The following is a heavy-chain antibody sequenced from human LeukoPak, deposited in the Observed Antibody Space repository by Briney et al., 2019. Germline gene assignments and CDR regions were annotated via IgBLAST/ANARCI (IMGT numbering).Heavy chain of an antibody. D-gene: IGHD3-3*01. J-gene: IGHJ4*02. CDR3: ARDSITIFGVVTN. V-gene: IGHV3-48*01. CDR1: GFTFSSYS. CDR2: ISSSSSTI. Sequence: AGSLRLSCAASGFTFSSYSMNWVRQAPGKGLEWVSYISSSSSTIYYADSVKGRFTISRDNAKNSLYLQMNSPRAEDTAVYYCARDSITIFGVVTNWGQGTLVTVSS.